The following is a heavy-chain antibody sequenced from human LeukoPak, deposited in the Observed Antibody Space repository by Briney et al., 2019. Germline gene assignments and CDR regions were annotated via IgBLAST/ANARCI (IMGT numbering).Heavy chain of an antibody. D-gene: IGHD3-10*01. Sequence: GASVKVSCKAPGYTFTDYFIHWVRQAPGQGLEWMGRIDPDSSATKHAKKFQGRVIMTTDTSISTAYMELSRLRSDDTAVYYCARQNRGNTMVRDTDYYSMDVWGQGTTVTVSS. CDR3: ARQNRGNTMVRDTDYYSMDV. J-gene: IGHJ6*02. CDR1: GYTFTDYF. CDR2: IDPDSSAT. V-gene: IGHV1-2*06.